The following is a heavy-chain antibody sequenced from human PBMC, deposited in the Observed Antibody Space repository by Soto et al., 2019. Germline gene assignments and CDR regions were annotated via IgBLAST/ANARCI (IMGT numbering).Heavy chain of an antibody. Sequence: GSLTLSCAASGFTFSSYAMHWVRQSPGKGLEWVSALSGSGGSAYYADSVKGRFTISRDNSKNTLYLQMNSLRAEDTAVYYCAKSHYYGSGSNDYWGQGTLVTVSS. J-gene: IGHJ4*02. CDR1: GFTFSSYA. CDR2: LSGSGGSA. CDR3: AKSHYYGSGSNDY. V-gene: IGHV3-23*01. D-gene: IGHD3-10*01.